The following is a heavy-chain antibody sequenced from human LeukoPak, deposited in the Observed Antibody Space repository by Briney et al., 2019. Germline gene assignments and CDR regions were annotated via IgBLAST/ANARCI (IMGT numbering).Heavy chain of an antibody. CDR2: ISAYNGNT. CDR1: GYTFTSYG. D-gene: IGHD3-22*01. J-gene: IGHJ4*02. CDR3: ARVQGYYDSSGRQPFDY. V-gene: IGHV1-18*01. Sequence: GASVKVSCKASGYTFTSYGISWVRQAPGQGLEWMGWISAYNGNTNYAQKLQGRVTMTTDTSTSTAYMELRSLRSDDTAVYYCARVQGYYDSSGRQPFDYWGQGTLVTVSS.